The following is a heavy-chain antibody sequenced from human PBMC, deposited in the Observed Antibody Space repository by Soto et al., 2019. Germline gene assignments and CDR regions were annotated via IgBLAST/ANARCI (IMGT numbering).Heavy chain of an antibody. CDR1: GGSISSGNYY. D-gene: IGHD4-17*01. Sequence: QVQLQESGPGLVKPSQTLSLTYTVSGGSISSGNYYWSWIRQPPGKGLEWIGFISYSGSTYYNATLKSRVTITVKTTKKQFSLNMKSVTAAATAVYYCATMGITATRLYYFDYWRQGTLVTVSS. J-gene: IGHJ4*02. CDR3: ATMGITATRLYYFDY. V-gene: IGHV4-30-4*01. CDR2: ISYSGST.